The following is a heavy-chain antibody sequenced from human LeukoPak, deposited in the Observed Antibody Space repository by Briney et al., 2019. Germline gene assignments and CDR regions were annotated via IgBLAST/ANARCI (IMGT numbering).Heavy chain of an antibody. V-gene: IGHV3-53*01. CDR3: ARDRSDGNYYMVV. J-gene: IGHJ6*03. Sequence: GGSLRLSCAASGFSVSNKYMSWVRQAPGKGLEWVSVIYGGGSTSYADSVKGRFTISRDNSKNMLYLQMNSLRADDTAVYYCARDRSDGNYYMVVWGKGTTVTVSS. D-gene: IGHD5-24*01. CDR1: GFSVSNKY. CDR2: IYGGGST.